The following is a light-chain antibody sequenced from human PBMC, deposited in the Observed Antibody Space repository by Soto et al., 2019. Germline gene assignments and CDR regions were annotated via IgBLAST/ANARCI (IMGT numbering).Light chain of an antibody. V-gene: IGLV2-23*02. Sequence: QSVLTQPASVSGSPGQSITISCTGTTSDVGTYSLVSWYQQYSGKAPKLIIYEVTKRPSGVSNRFSGSKSGNTASLTVSGLQAADEADYYCSSYANSDTLFGGGTKLTVL. CDR3: SSYANSDTL. J-gene: IGLJ2*01. CDR1: TSDVGTYSL. CDR2: EVT.